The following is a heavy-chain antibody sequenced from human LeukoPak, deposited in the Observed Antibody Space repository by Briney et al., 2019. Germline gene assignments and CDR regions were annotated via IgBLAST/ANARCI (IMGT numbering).Heavy chain of an antibody. CDR2: MQYDGTKK. Sequence: GGSLRLSCAASGFPFSSYGMNWVRQAPGKGLEWVAFMQYDGTKKFYADYVKGRFTISRDNSKNTLYLQMNSLRGEDTAVYYCAKTYSGSWYGSPKPFSDYWGQGTLVTVSS. D-gene: IGHD6-13*01. CDR1: GFPFSSYG. V-gene: IGHV3-30*02. CDR3: AKTYSGSWYGSPKPFSDY. J-gene: IGHJ4*02.